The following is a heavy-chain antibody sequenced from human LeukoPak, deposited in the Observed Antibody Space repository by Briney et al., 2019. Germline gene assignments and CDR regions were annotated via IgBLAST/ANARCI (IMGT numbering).Heavy chain of an antibody. CDR2: IYYSGST. Sequence: SETLSLTCTVSGGSISSSSYYWGWIRQPPGKGLEWIGSIYYSGSTYYNPSLKSRVTISVDTSKNQFSLKLSSVTAADTAVYYCACDSYGSPYYFDYWGQGTLVTVSS. V-gene: IGHV4-39*07. D-gene: IGHD5-18*01. J-gene: IGHJ4*02. CDR3: ACDSYGSPYYFDY. CDR1: GGSISSSSYY.